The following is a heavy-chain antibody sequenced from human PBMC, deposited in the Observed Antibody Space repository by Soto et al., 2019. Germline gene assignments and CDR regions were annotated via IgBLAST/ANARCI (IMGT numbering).Heavy chain of an antibody. J-gene: IGHJ4*02. Sequence: EVQLLESGGGLVQPGGSLRLSCAASGFTFASYAMTWVRQAPGKGLEWVSDIRGSGGGTYYADSVKGRFTISRDNSKNTLYLQMNSLRAEDTAVYYCAKDREYGYGDYWFDYWGQGTLVTVSS. V-gene: IGHV3-23*01. D-gene: IGHD4-17*01. CDR2: IRGSGGGT. CDR1: GFTFASYA. CDR3: AKDREYGYGDYWFDY.